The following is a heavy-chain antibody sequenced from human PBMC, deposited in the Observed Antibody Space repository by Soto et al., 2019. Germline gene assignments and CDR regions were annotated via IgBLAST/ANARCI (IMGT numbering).Heavy chain of an antibody. CDR3: AKEACGAECHEFWYFDL. D-gene: IGHD2-21*01. Sequence: QVQLVESGGGVVQPGRSLRLSCAASGFIFSRYGLHWVRQAPGKGLGWVAVISHDATYKYYSDSVKGRFTISRDNSKNTLYLEMNSLRTEDTAMYYCAKEACGAECHEFWYFDLWGRGTLVTVSS. V-gene: IGHV3-30*18. J-gene: IGHJ2*01. CDR2: ISHDATYK. CDR1: GFIFSRYG.